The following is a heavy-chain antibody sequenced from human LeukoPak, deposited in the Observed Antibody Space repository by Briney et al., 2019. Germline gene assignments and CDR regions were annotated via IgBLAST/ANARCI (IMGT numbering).Heavy chain of an antibody. Sequence: PGGALRLSCAAAGFTSSSYGMHWVRQAPGKGLEWVAFIRYDGSNKYYADSVKGRFTISRDNSKNTLYLQMNSLRAEDTAVYYCAKGGYCSSTSCYRFDYWGQGTLVTVSS. V-gene: IGHV3-30*02. CDR3: AKGGYCSSTSCYRFDY. J-gene: IGHJ4*02. D-gene: IGHD2-2*02. CDR1: GFTSSSYG. CDR2: IRYDGSNK.